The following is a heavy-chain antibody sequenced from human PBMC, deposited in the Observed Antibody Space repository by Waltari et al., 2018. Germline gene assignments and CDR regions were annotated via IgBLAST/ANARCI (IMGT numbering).Heavy chain of an antibody. J-gene: IGHJ3*01. CDR1: GFSLTPSGVG. CDR2: IYWDDDK. Sequence: QITLKESGPTVVKPTQTLTLTCDFYGFSLTPSGVGLGWIRQPPGKAMEWLAIIYWDDDKRYSPSLESRLGITKDTSKNQVVLSLTDVDPVDTATYFCAHRHRGTTSGGAFDVWGQGTMVTVSS. V-gene: IGHV2-5*02. D-gene: IGHD3-10*01. CDR3: AHRHRGTTSGGAFDV.